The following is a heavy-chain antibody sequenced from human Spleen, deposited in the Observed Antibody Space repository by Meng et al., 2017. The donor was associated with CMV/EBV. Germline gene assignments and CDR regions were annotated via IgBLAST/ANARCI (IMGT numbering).Heavy chain of an antibody. Sequence: SCKASGYTFTSYDINLVRQATGQGLEWMGWTNPKNGNTGYAQSFQGRVTMTWDTSTSTAYMELSSLTSEDTAVYYCARVRGTMTDPWGQGTLVTVSS. CDR3: ARVRGTMTDP. V-gene: IGHV1-8*01. CDR2: TNPKNGNT. J-gene: IGHJ5*02. CDR1: GYTFTSYD. D-gene: IGHD4-17*01.